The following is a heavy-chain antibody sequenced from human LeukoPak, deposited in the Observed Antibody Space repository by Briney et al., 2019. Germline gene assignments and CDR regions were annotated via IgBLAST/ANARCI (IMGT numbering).Heavy chain of an antibody. CDR1: GGSISSYY. CDR3: ASEQWLVDWYFDL. Sequence: PSETLSLTCTVSGGSISSYYWSWIRQPPGKGLEWIGYIYYSGSTNYNPSLKSRVTISVDTSKNQFSLKLSSVTAADTAVYYCASEQWLVDWYFDLWGRGTLVTVSS. J-gene: IGHJ2*01. V-gene: IGHV4-59*08. CDR2: IYYSGST. D-gene: IGHD6-19*01.